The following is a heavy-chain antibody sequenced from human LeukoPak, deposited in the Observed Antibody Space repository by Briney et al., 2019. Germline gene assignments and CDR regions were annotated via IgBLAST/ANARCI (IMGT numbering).Heavy chain of an antibody. Sequence: KPSETLSLTCTVSGGSISTSSYYWGWVRQPPGKGLEWIGNIFYSGSTYYSPSLKSRVTISVDKSKNQFSLKLTSVTAADTAVYYCAKYRRGMVVVPGADWYFDLWGRGTLVTVSS. J-gene: IGHJ2*01. CDR1: GGSISTSSYY. CDR3: AKYRRGMVVVPGADWYFDL. V-gene: IGHV4-39*07. D-gene: IGHD2-2*01. CDR2: IFYSGST.